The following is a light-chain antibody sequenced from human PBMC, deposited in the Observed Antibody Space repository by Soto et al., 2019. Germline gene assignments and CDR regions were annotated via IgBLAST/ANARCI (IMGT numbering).Light chain of an antibody. CDR1: SSDVGSSNL. V-gene: IGLV2-23*01. Sequence: QSVLAQPASVSGSPGRSITISCSGTSSDVGSSNLVSWYQQHPGKAPKLIIFEGDRRPSGVSGRFSGSKSGNTASLTISGLQAEDEADYYCCSFARSSSFYAFGTGTKVTVL. CDR2: EGD. CDR3: CSFARSSSFYA. J-gene: IGLJ1*01.